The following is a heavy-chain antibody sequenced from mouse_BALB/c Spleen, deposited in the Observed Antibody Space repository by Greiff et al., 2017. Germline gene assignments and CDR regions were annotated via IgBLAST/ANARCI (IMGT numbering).Heavy chain of an antibody. Sequence: EVQVVESGGGLVQPGGSLKLSCAASGFTFSSYGMSWVRQTPDKRLELVATINSNGGSTYYPDSVKGRFTISRDNAKNTLYLQMSSLKSEDTAMYYCARITTALDYWGQGTTLTVSS. CDR3: ARITTALDY. V-gene: IGHV5-6-3*01. CDR2: INSNGGST. D-gene: IGHD1-2*01. CDR1: GFTFSSYG. J-gene: IGHJ2*01.